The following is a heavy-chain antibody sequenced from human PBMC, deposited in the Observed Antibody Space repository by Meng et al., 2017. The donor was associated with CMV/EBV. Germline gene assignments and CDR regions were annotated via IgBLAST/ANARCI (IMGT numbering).Heavy chain of an antibody. Sequence: FSGYYWSWIRQTPGKGVEWIGEINHSGSTNYNPSLKSRVTISVDTSKNQFSLKLSSVTAADTAVYYCARGEIVVVPAAIRFNWYFDLWGRGTLVTVSS. J-gene: IGHJ2*01. CDR2: INHSGST. V-gene: IGHV4-34*01. CDR3: ARGEIVVVPAAIRFNWYFDL. CDR1: FSGYY. D-gene: IGHD2-2*02.